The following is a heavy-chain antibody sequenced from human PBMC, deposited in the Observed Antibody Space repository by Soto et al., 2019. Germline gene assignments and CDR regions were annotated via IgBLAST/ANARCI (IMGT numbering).Heavy chain of an antibody. CDR2: ISSSSSYT. V-gene: IGHV3-11*06. CDR3: AGNDYGVPGGDY. D-gene: IGHD4-17*01. CDR1: GFTFSDYY. Sequence: QVQLVESGGGLVKPGGSLRLSCAASGFTFSDYYMSWIRQAPGKGLEWVSYISSSSSYTNYADSVKGRFTISRDNAKNSLYLQMNRLRAEDTAVYYCAGNDYGVPGGDYWGQGTLVTVSS. J-gene: IGHJ4*02.